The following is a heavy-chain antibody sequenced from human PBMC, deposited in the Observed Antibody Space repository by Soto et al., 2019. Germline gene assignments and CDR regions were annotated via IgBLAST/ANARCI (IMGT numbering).Heavy chain of an antibody. CDR2: VNSDESSR. J-gene: IGHJ2*01. CDR3: ARGIDFYFDL. CDR1: GFTFSNYW. Sequence: EVQLVEAGGDSVQPGGSLRLSSVASGFTFSNYWMHWVRQAPGKGLEWVSRVNSDESSRAYADSVKGRFISSRDNDKNSLSLEMNSLRAEDTAVYYCARGIDFYFDLWGRGTLVTVSS. V-gene: IGHV3-74*01.